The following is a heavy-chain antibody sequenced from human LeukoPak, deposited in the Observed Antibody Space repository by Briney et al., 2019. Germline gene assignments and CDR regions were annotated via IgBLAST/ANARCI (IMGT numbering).Heavy chain of an antibody. J-gene: IGHJ3*02. Sequence: PGGSLRLSCAASGFTFSSYWMHWVRQAPGKGLVWVSRINSDGSSTSYADSVKGRFTISRDNAKNTPYLQMNSLRAEDTAVYYCARMTTVTTGDAFDIWGQGTMVTVSS. CDR2: INSDGSST. D-gene: IGHD4-11*01. V-gene: IGHV3-74*01. CDR1: GFTFSSYW. CDR3: ARMTTVTTGDAFDI.